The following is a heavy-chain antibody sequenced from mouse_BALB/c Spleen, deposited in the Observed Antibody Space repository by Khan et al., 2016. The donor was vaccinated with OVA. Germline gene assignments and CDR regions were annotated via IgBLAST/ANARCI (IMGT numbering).Heavy chain of an antibody. D-gene: IGHD3-2*02. J-gene: IGHJ2*01. V-gene: IGHV1S136*01. CDR1: GYTFTNYV. CDR3: ARGNVQAYYFDY. Sequence: VQLQQSGPELVKPGTSVKMSCKASGYTFTNYVLHWVKQKPGQGLEWIGYINPYNGGTKYNEKFKGKATLASDKSSITAYMELSSLTSEDSAVYDCARGNVQAYYFDYWGQGTTLTLSS. CDR2: INPYNGGT.